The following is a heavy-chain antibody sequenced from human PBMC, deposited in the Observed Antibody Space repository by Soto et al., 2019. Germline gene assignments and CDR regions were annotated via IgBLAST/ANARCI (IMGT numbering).Heavy chain of an antibody. CDR2: INQDGSES. V-gene: IGHV3-7*01. Sequence: VQLVESGGGLVQPGGSLRLSCVVSGLTFSNYWMSWVRQAPGKGLEWVANINQDGSESYYVDSVKGRFTISRDNANNSLYLQMTSLRAEDTAVYYCARPARECSSPGCANWGQGTLVTVSS. J-gene: IGHJ4*02. CDR1: GLTFSNYW. CDR3: ARPARECSSPGCAN. D-gene: IGHD2-2*01.